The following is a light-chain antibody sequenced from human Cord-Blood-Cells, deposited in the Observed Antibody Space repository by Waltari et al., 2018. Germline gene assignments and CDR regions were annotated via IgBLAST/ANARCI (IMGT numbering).Light chain of an antibody. CDR1: SSDVGGYNY. J-gene: IGLJ3*02. Sequence: QSALTQPRSVSGSPGQSVTISCTGTSSDVGGYNYVSWYQQHPGKAPKLLCYDVSKRPSGVPDRFSGSKSGNTASLTISGLQAEDEADYYCCSYAGSYTWVFGGGTKLTVL. CDR3: CSYAGSYTWV. V-gene: IGLV2-11*01. CDR2: DVS.